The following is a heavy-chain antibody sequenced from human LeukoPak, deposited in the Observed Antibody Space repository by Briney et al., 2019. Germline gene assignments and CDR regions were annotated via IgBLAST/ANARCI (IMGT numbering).Heavy chain of an antibody. J-gene: IGHJ4*02. CDR3: ARTEISTTLPPDY. D-gene: IGHD5-24*01. CDR2: INPSTRYT. CDR1: GYTFTNYY. V-gene: IGHV1-46*01. Sequence: ASVKVSCKASGYTFTNYYMHWVRQAPGQGLEWMGVINPSTRYTSYAQRFQGRVSMTRDTSTSKVYMELSSLTSEDTTVYYCARTEISTTLPPDYWGQGTLVTVSS.